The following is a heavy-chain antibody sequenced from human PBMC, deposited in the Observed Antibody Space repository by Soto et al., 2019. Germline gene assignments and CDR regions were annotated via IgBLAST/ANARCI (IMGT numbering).Heavy chain of an antibody. V-gene: IGHV4-4*02. CDR2: IYRTGST. CDR1: GGSFTSNNW. D-gene: IGHD1-7*01. CDR3: ASRDPGTSVDD. Sequence: SSETRSRTWAVSGGSFTSNNWWTFLRHPPAQGLEWIGEIYRTGSTNYNPSLKSRVSISLDKSENQFSLKGTSLTAADTAVYYCASRDPGTSVDDWGQGAVVTVSS. J-gene: IGHJ4*02.